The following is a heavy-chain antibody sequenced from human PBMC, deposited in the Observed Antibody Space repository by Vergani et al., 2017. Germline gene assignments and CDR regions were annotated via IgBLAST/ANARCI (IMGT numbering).Heavy chain of an antibody. J-gene: IGHJ4*02. CDR2: IIPILGTA. D-gene: IGHD6-19*01. CDR3: ARTTLAVDELDY. V-gene: IGHV1-69*01. Sequence: QVQLVQSGAEVKKPGSSVKVSCKASGGTFTSYAISWVRQAPGQGLEWMGGIIPILGTANYAQKFQGRVTITANESTSTAYMELSSLRSEDTAVYYCARTTLAVDELDYWGQGTLVTVSS. CDR1: GGTFTSYA.